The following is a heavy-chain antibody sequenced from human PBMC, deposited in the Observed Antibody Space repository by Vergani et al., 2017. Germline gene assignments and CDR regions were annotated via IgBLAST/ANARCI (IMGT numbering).Heavy chain of an antibody. CDR3: ASTPDYDYWSGYSGDDYYYYMDV. Sequence: QVQLVQSGAEVKKPGASVKVSCKASGYTFTSYGISWVRQAPGQGLEWMGWISAYNGNTNYAQKLQGRVTMTTDTSTSTAYMELRSLRSDDTAVYYCASTPDYDYWSGYSGDDYYYYMDVWGKGTTVTVSS. V-gene: IGHV1-18*04. J-gene: IGHJ6*03. D-gene: IGHD3-3*01. CDR1: GYTFTSYG. CDR2: ISAYNGNT.